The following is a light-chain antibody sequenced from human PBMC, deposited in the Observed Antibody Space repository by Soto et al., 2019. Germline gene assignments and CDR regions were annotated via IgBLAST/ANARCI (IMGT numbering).Light chain of an antibody. CDR2: AAS. CDR3: QQYYSYPRT. J-gene: IGKJ1*01. CDR1: QGISSY. Sequence: IQMTQSPSSLTASTGDRVTITCRASQGISSYLAWYQQKPGKAPKLLIYAASTLQSGVPSRFSGSGSGTDFTLTISCLQSEDFATYYCQQYYSYPRTFGQGTKVDIK. V-gene: IGKV1-8*01.